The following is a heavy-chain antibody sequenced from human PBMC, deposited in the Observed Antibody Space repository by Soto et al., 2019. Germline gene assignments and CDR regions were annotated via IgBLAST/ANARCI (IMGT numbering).Heavy chain of an antibody. V-gene: IGHV4-59*08. D-gene: IGHD6-19*01. CDR1: GGSISSYY. CDR3: ARHGGRNLAVRFYYYYMDV. Sequence: QVQLQESGPGLVKPSETLSLTCTVSGGSISSYYWSWIRQPPGKGLEWIGYIYYSGSTNYNPSLKSRVTISVDTSKNQFSLKLSSVTAADTAVYYCARHGGRNLAVRFYYYYMDVWGKGTTVTVSS. J-gene: IGHJ6*03. CDR2: IYYSGST.